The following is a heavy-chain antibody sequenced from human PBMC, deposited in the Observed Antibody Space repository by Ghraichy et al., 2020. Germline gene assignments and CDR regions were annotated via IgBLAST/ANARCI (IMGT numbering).Heavy chain of an antibody. CDR2: IYWDDDK. CDR1: GFSLSTSGVG. J-gene: IGHJ5*02. CDR3: AHSFCLPDSSPQVAAMELVPIEDWFDP. Sequence: SGPTLVKPTQTLTLTCTFSGFSLSTSGVGVGWIRQPPGKALEWLALIYWDDDKRYSPSLKSRLTITKDTSKNQVVLTMTNMDPVDTATYYCAHSFCLPDSSPQVAAMELVPIEDWFDPWGQGTLVTVSS. V-gene: IGHV2-5*02. D-gene: IGHD6-6*01.